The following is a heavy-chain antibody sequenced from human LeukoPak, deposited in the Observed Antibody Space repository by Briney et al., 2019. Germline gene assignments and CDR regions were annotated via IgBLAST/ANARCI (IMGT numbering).Heavy chain of an antibody. J-gene: IGHJ5*02. Sequence: SETLSLTCTISGGSVSDYYWSWIRQSPGKGLEWIGYIYYTGSTTYNPSLKSRVTMSADTSKNQFSLNLNSVTAADTAVYYCARNRYYYGSGSYGVPNWFDPWGQGTLVTVSS. CDR2: IYYTGST. V-gene: IGHV4-59*02. CDR3: ARNRYYYGSGSYGVPNWFDP. CDR1: GGSVSDYY. D-gene: IGHD3-10*01.